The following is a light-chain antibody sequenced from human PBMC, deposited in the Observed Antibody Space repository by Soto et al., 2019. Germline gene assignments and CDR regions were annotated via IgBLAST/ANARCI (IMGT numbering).Light chain of an antibody. CDR2: DGS. V-gene: IGKV3-20*01. J-gene: IGKJ1*01. CDR1: QNLHSF. CDR3: QQYGSSGT. Sequence: EIVLTQSPATLSVSPGERVTLSCRASQNLHSFLNWCQQRPGQAPRPLIYDGSKRAAGVPDRISGSGSGTDFTLTISRLEPEDFAVYYCQQYGSSGTFGQGTKVDIK.